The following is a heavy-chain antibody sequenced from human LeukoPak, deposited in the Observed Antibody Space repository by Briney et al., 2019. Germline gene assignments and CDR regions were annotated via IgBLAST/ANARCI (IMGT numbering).Heavy chain of an antibody. J-gene: IGHJ5*02. CDR2: IYSGGST. CDR1: GFTVSSNY. CDR3: AGGAFDWSPPFDP. V-gene: IGHV3-66*01. Sequence: GGSLRLSCAASGFTVSSNYMSWVRQAPGKGLEWVSVIYSGGSTYYADSVKGRFTISRDNSKNTLYLQMNSLRAEDTAVYYCAGGAFDWSPPFDPWGQGTLVTVSS. D-gene: IGHD3-9*01.